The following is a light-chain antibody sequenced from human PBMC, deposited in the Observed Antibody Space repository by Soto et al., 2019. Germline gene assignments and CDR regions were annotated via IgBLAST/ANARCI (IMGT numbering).Light chain of an antibody. V-gene: IGKV3-20*01. CDR2: GAS. Sequence: EIVLTQSPGTLSLSPGERATLSCRASQSVSSSYLAWYQQKPGQAPRLLIYGASSRATDIPDRFSGSGSGTDFTLTISRLEPEDFAVYHCQQYDSSPRTFGQGTKVEIK. J-gene: IGKJ1*01. CDR3: QQYDSSPRT. CDR1: QSVSSSY.